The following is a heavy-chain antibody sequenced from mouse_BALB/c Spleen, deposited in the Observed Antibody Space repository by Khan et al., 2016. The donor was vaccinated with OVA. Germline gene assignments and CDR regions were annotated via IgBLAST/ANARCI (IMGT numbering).Heavy chain of an antibody. CDR2: MWSDGSA. CDR1: GFSLTNYG. V-gene: IGHV2-6-1*01. J-gene: IGHJ4*01. Sequence: VKLEESGPGLVAPSQSLSITCTISGFSLTNYGVHWVRQPPGKGLEWLVLMWSDGSATYNSALKSRLTISMDNSKSQVFLKMHSRQTDDTAMYFCARQPYYHYNVMDYWGQGTSVTVSS. D-gene: IGHD2-10*01. CDR3: ARQPYYHYNVMDY.